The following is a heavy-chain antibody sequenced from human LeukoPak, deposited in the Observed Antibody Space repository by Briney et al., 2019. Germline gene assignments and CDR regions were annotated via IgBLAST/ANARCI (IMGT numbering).Heavy chain of an antibody. D-gene: IGHD1-7*01. V-gene: IGHV3-11*01. CDR1: GFSVNDYY. Sequence: GGSLRLSCVVSGFSVNDYYMSWIRQAPGKELEWISDIGGSESIVSYGGSVRGRFTVSRDFAMNSLFLQLNSLSADDTAVYYCAREMVAGTFDYWGQGTLVTVSS. CDR3: AREMVAGTFDY. CDR2: IGGSESIV. J-gene: IGHJ4*02.